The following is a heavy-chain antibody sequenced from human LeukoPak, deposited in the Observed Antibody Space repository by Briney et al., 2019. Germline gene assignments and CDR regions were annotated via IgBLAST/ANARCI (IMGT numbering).Heavy chain of an antibody. CDR1: RGSIQSHF. D-gene: IGHD6-19*01. CDR2: VFDSGNT. V-gene: IGHV4-4*07. CDR3: AREGQWLGEMDF. Sequence: SETLSLTCTVSRGSIQSHFWSWVRQPAGKGLEWIGRVFDSGNTDYNPSLNARVTLSVDTSKNEFSLTLTSVTAADTAVYYCAREGQWLGEMDFWGPGILVTVSS. J-gene: IGHJ4*02.